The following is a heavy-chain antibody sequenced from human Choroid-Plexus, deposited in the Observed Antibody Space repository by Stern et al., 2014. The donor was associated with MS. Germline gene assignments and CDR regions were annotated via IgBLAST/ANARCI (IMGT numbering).Heavy chain of an antibody. CDR3: AKDRQYLTYFFDH. D-gene: IGHD2/OR15-2a*01. CDR1: GFTFGSCA. J-gene: IGHJ5*02. Sequence: VQLLQSGGGVVQPGRPLRLSCVASGFTFGSCAMHWVRQAPGKGLEWVAGVSYDGSNKYEADSVNGRFTISRDNSQNTLYMQMSSLRPEDTAVYYCAKDRQYLTYFFDHWGQGSLVTVSS. V-gene: IGHV3-30*18. CDR2: VSYDGSNK.